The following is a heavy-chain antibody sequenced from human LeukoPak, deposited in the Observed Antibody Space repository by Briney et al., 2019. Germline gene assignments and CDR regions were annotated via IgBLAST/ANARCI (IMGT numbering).Heavy chain of an antibody. Sequence: ASVKVSCKASGYTFTSYGISWVRQAPGQGLEWMGWISGYNGNTIYEEKFQGRVTMTTDTSTSTAYMELRSLRSDDTAVYCCARDLNTVTYLYGVDVWGKGTTVTVSS. V-gene: IGHV1-18*04. CDR1: GYTFTSYG. D-gene: IGHD4-17*01. CDR3: ARDLNTVTYLYGVDV. CDR2: ISGYNGNT. J-gene: IGHJ6*04.